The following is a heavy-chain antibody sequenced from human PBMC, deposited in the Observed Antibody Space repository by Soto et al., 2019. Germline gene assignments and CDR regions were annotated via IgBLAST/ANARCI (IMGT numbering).Heavy chain of an antibody. CDR1: GYAFTSYG. J-gene: IGHJ6*02. V-gene: IGHV1-18*01. Sequence: ASVKVSCKASGYAFTSYGISWVRQAPGQGLEWMGWISAYNGNTNYAQKLQGRVTMTTDTSTGTAYMELRSLRSDDTAVYYCARDSSGENYYYYGMDVWGQGTTVTVSS. D-gene: IGHD2-21*01. CDR3: ARDSSGENYYYYGMDV. CDR2: ISAYNGNT.